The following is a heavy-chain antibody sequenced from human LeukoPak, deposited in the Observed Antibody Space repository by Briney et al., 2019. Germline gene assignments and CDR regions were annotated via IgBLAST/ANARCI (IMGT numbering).Heavy chain of an antibody. CDR2: IYYSGST. Sequence: SETLSLTCTVSGGSISSYYWSWIRQPPGKGLEWIGYIYYSGSTNYNPSLKNRVTISADTSKNQFSLKLSSVTAADTAVYYCATQGTRAGYDYWGQGTLVTVSS. J-gene: IGHJ4*02. CDR3: ATQGTRAGYDY. V-gene: IGHV4-59*01. CDR1: GGSISSYY. D-gene: IGHD3-9*01.